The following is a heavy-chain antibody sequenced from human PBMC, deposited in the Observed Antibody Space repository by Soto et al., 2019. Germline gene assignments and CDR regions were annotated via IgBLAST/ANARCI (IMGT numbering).Heavy chain of an antibody. V-gene: IGHV3-23*01. Sequence: EVQLLESGGGLVQPGGSLRLSCAASGFTFSSYAMSWVRQGPGKGLEWVVTIGATSGNTYYPDSMKGRFTISRDNSKDTLDLQMNNLGAEDTAVYYCAKRPGSSGPFDFWGQGTLVTVSS. CDR2: IGATSGNT. D-gene: IGHD1-26*01. J-gene: IGHJ4*02. CDR3: AKRPGSSGPFDF. CDR1: GFTFSSYA.